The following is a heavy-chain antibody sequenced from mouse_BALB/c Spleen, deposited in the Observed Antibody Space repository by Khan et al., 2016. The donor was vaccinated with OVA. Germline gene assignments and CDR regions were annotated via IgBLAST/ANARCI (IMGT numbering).Heavy chain of an antibody. Sequence: EVELVESGGGLVKPGGPLKLSCTTSGFTFSTYAMSWVRQTPEKRLEWVATISSGGDYTYYPDSVKGRFTISRDNAKSTLYLQMSSLRSEDTAMYSCARHNYGPFAYWGQGTLVTVSA. CDR1: GFTFSTYA. CDR3: ARHNYGPFAY. CDR2: ISSGGDYT. D-gene: IGHD1-1*01. V-gene: IGHV5-9-3*01. J-gene: IGHJ3*01.